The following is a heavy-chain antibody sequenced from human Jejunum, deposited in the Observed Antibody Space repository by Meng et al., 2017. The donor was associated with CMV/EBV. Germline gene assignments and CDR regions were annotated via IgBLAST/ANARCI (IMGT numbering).Heavy chain of an antibody. J-gene: IGHJ4*01. D-gene: IGHD4-23*01. CDR2: ISSDGSST. CDR1: GFTFSGYW. V-gene: IGHV3-74*01. CDR3: ARVRRDDYGGDSPD. Sequence: LLVESGXXLVQPGGSLGLSCAASGFTFSGYWMHWVRQVPGKGLLWVSHISSDGSSTNYADSVKGRFTITRDNAKNTLYLQMNSLRAEDTAVYYCARVRRDDYGGDSPDWGQGTLVTVSS.